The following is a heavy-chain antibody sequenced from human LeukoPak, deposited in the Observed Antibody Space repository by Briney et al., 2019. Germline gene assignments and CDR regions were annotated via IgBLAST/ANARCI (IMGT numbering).Heavy chain of an antibody. J-gene: IGHJ6*02. Sequence: ASVKVSCKASGYTFTGYYVHWVRQAPGQGLEWMGITNPSGGSTSYAQKFQGRVTMTRDTSTSTVYMELSSLRSEDTAVYYCARGAFGFDYYYGMDVWGQGTTVTVSS. V-gene: IGHV1-46*01. CDR2: TNPSGGST. CDR1: GYTFTGYY. D-gene: IGHD3-16*01. CDR3: ARGAFGFDYYYGMDV.